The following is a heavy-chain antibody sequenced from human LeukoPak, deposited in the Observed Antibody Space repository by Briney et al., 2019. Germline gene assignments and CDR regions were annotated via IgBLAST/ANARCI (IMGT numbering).Heavy chain of an antibody. CDR3: ARADIVATIDGAVYGMDV. CDR2: IKQDGSEK. J-gene: IGHJ6*02. V-gene: IGHV3-7*01. CDR1: GFTFSSYW. D-gene: IGHD5-12*01. Sequence: GGSLRLSCAASGFTFSSYWMSWVRQAPGKGLEWVANIKQDGSEKYYVDSVKGRFTISRDNAKNSLYLQMNSLRAEDTAVYYCARADIVATIDGAVYGMDVWGQGTTVTVSS.